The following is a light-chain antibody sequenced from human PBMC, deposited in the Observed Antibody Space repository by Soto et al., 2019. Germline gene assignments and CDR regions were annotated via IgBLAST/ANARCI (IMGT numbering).Light chain of an antibody. CDR2: DAT. CDR3: QQYNRLIT. J-gene: IGKJ5*01. Sequence: EIQMTQSPSILSASVGDSITITCRASQTIDSWVAWYQQKPGKAPKLLIYDATSLESGVSSRFSGSGYGTDFTLSISNSQPDDFATYYCQQYNRLITFGQGTRLEIK. CDR1: QTIDSW. V-gene: IGKV1-5*01.